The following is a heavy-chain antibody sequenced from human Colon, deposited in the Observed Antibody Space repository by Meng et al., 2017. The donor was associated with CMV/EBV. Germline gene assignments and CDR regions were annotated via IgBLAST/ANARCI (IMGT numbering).Heavy chain of an antibody. CDR1: GGTFSSYA. Sequence: SVKVSCKASGGTFSSYAISWVRQAPGQGLEWMGGIIPIFDTANYAQKFQGRVTITTDESTSTAYMELSSLRSEDTAVYYCVLGVVPAAHPFDYWGQGTLVTVSS. J-gene: IGHJ4*02. D-gene: IGHD2-2*01. V-gene: IGHV1-69*05. CDR3: VLGVVPAAHPFDY. CDR2: IIPIFDTA.